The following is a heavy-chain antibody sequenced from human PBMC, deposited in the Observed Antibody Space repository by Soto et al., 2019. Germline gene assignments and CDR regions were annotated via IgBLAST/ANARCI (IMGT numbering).Heavy chain of an antibody. CDR1: GGTFSSYA. V-gene: IGHV1-69*13. CDR2: IIPIFGTA. D-gene: IGHD3-3*01. CDR3: ARDPYRSSITIFGVVAHAFDI. Sequence: ASVKVSCKASGGTFSSYAISWVRQAPGQGLEWMGGIIPIFGTANYAQKFQGRVTITADESTSTAYMELSSLRSEDTAVYYCARDPYRSSITIFGVVAHAFDIWGQGTMVTVSS. J-gene: IGHJ3*02.